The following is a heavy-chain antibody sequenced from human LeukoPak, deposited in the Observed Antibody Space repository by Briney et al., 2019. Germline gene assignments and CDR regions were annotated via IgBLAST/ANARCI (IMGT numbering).Heavy chain of an antibody. V-gene: IGHV1-18*01. CDR2: ISAYNGNT. CDR1: GYTFTSYG. D-gene: IGHD2-2*01. CDR3: ARVASQTVRSSQLDLLDY. J-gene: IGHJ4*02. Sequence: ASVKVSCKASGYTFTSYGISWVRQAPGQGLEWMGWISAYNGNTNYAQKLQGRVTMTTDTSTSTAYMELRSLRSDDTAVYYCARVASQTVRSSQLDLLDYWGQGTLVTVSS.